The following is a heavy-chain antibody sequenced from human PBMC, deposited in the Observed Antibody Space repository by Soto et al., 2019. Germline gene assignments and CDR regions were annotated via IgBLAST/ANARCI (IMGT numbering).Heavy chain of an antibody. D-gene: IGHD3-10*01. J-gene: IGHJ4*02. CDR2: MNPNSGNT. CDR1: GYTFTSYD. Sequence: QVQLVQSGAEVKKPGASVKVSCKASGYTFTSYDINWVRQATGQGLEWMGWMNPNSGNTGYAQKFQGRVTMTRNTSISTAYMELSSLRSEDTAVYYCARPYYYGSGSYYIFDYWSQGTLVTVSS. V-gene: IGHV1-8*01. CDR3: ARPYYYGSGSYYIFDY.